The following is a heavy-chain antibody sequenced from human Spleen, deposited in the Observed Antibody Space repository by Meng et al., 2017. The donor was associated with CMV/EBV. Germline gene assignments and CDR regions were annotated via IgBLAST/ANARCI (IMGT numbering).Heavy chain of an antibody. CDR2: IGTAGDT. Sequence: GGSLRLSCAASGFTFSSNDMHWVRQTTGKGLEWVSAIGTAGDTYYPGSVKGRFTISRENAKNSFYLQMNSLSAGDTAVYYCASETGDGGYFDVWGQGTLVTVSS. V-gene: IGHV3-13*01. J-gene: IGHJ4*02. D-gene: IGHD7-27*01. CDR3: ASETGDGGYFDV. CDR1: GFTFSSND.